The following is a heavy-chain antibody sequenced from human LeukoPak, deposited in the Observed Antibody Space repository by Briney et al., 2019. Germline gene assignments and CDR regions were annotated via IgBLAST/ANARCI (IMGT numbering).Heavy chain of an antibody. Sequence: GGSLRLSCAASGFTFSNYAMHWVRQAPGKGLEWGAVISYDGSNKYYADSVKGRFTISRDNSKNTLYLQMNSLRAEDTAVYYCAGGGYSYGHRYDAFDIWGQGTMVTVSS. D-gene: IGHD5-18*01. V-gene: IGHV3-30*04. CDR2: ISYDGSNK. CDR1: GFTFSNYA. J-gene: IGHJ3*02. CDR3: AGGGYSYGHRYDAFDI.